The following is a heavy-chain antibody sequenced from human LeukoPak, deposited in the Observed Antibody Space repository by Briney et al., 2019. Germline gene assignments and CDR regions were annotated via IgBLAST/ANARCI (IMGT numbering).Heavy chain of an antibody. D-gene: IGHD4-23*01. V-gene: IGHV1-46*01. CDR3: ARGGLGGMTTVVLDAFDI. J-gene: IGHJ3*02. CDR2: INPSGGST. Sequence: ASVKVSCKSSGYTFTSYYMYWVRQAPGQGLEWMGIINPSGGSTSYAQKFQGRVTMTRDTSTSTVYMELSSLRSEDTAVYYCARGGLGGMTTVVLDAFDIWGQGTMVTVSS. CDR1: GYTFTSYY.